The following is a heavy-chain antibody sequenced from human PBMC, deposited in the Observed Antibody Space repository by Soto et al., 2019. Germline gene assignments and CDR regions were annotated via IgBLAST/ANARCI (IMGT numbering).Heavy chain of an antibody. Sequence: LRRSCAASGFTFSSYAMSWVRQAPGKGLEWVSAISGSGGSTYYADSVKGRFTISRDNSKNTLYLQMNSLRAEDTAVYYCAKDHSSGWPLYYFDYWGQGTLVTVSS. V-gene: IGHV3-23*01. D-gene: IGHD6-19*01. CDR3: AKDHSSGWPLYYFDY. CDR2: ISGSGGST. CDR1: GFTFSSYA. J-gene: IGHJ4*02.